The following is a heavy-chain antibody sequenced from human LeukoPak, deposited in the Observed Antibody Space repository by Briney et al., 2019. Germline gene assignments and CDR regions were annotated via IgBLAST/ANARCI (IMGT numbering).Heavy chain of an antibody. J-gene: IGHJ4*02. Sequence: GGSLRLSCAASGFTFTTYWMSWVRQAPGKGLEWVANINQDGTEKHYVDTVKGRFTISRDNAKNSLYLQMNSLTAEDAGLYYCARDAHSSSWYQDFWGQATLVTVSS. CDR1: GFTFTTYW. CDR2: INQDGTEK. CDR3: ARDAHSSSWYQDF. V-gene: IGHV3-7*01. D-gene: IGHD6-13*01.